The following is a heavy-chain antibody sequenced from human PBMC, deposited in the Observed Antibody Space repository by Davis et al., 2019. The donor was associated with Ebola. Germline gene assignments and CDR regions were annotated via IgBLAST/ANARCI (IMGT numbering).Heavy chain of an antibody. Sequence: ASVPVSCKASGYTFTSYGISWVRQAPGHGLEWLGWISAYNGNTNYAQKLQGRVTITADKSTSTAYMELSSLRSEDTAVYYCARDDYGDSYFDLWGRGTLVTVSS. CDR3: ARDDYGDSYFDL. V-gene: IGHV1-18*04. D-gene: IGHD4-17*01. CDR1: GYTFTSYG. CDR2: ISAYNGNT. J-gene: IGHJ2*01.